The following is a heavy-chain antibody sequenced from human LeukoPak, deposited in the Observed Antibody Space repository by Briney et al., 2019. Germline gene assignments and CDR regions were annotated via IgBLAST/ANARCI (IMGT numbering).Heavy chain of an antibody. J-gene: IGHJ4*02. Sequence: GASVKVSCKASGFTFTGYYVHWVRQAPGQGLEWMGWINLNSGGTNYAQKFQGRVTVTRDTSISTAYMDLSSLRSDDTALHYCARDQATVTTPYFDYWGQGTLVTVSS. V-gene: IGHV1-2*02. CDR3: ARDQATVTTPYFDY. D-gene: IGHD4-17*01. CDR1: GFTFTGYY. CDR2: INLNSGGT.